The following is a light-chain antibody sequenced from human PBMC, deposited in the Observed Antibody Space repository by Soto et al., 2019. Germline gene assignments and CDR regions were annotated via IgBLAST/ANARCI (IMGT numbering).Light chain of an antibody. CDR3: HQYGTSPLT. J-gene: IGKJ3*01. Sequence: EIVLTQSPGTLSLSPGERATLSCRASQSVTSSYLAWYRQKPGQAPRLLIYGASSRATGIRDRFSGSGTGTNFTITISRLEPEDFAVYYCHQYGTSPLTFGPGTKVDIK. CDR2: GAS. CDR1: QSVTSSY. V-gene: IGKV3-20*01.